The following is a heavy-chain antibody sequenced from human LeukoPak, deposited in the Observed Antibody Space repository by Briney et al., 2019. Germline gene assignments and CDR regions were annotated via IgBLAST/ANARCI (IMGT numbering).Heavy chain of an antibody. Sequence: PSETLSLTCSVSGVSIFSYYWSWIRQPPGKGLEWIGYIYYSGSTNYNPSLKSRVTISVDTSKNQFSLKLSSVTAADTAVYYCARRTYYDYVWGSYRSGGYFDYWGQGTLVTVSS. CDR2: IYYSGST. D-gene: IGHD3-16*02. V-gene: IGHV4-59*01. CDR3: ARRTYYDYVWGSYRSGGYFDY. J-gene: IGHJ4*02. CDR1: GVSIFSYY.